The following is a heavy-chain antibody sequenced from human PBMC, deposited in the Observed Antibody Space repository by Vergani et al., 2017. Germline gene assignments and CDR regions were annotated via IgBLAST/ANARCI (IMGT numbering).Heavy chain of an antibody. CDR1: GFTFSTYS. V-gene: IGHV3-48*01. D-gene: IGHD3-22*01. Sequence: EVQLVESGGGLVQPGGSLRLSCVGSGFTFSTYSMNWVRQAPGKGLEWVSYISSDASTTCYGDSVKGRFTISRDNAKNSLYLQMNSLRADDTAVYFCAREPLNAYDSSSYYFHDAFDIWGQGTMVTVSS. CDR3: AREPLNAYDSSSYYFHDAFDI. CDR2: ISSDASTT. J-gene: IGHJ3*02.